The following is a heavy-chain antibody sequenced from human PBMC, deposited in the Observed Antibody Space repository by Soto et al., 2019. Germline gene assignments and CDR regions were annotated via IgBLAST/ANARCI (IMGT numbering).Heavy chain of an antibody. J-gene: IGHJ4*02. V-gene: IGHV3-9*01. D-gene: IGHD6-6*01. CDR2: ISWNSGSI. CDR3: AKARDSSSSGRYYFDY. CDR1: GFTFDDYA. Sequence: VQLVESGGGLVQPGRSLRLSCAASGFTFDDYAMHWVRQAPGKGLEWVSGISWNSGSIGYADSVKGRFTISRDNAKNSLYLQMNSLRAEDTALYYCAKARDSSSSGRYYFDYWGQGTLVTVSS.